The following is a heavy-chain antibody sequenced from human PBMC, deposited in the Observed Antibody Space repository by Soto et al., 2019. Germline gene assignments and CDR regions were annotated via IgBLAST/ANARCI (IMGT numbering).Heavy chain of an antibody. D-gene: IGHD3-22*01. Sequence: SATLSLTCTVTGGSITNYYWKWIFQSPGPGLEWIGYIYYRGNTNYHPSLKNRVTIAVDTSKNQFSLKLSSVTPADTAVYFCARHTQYYYDRRGPYIPAYYPHSGHGPPVTVS. CDR3: ARHTQYYYDRRGPYIPAYYPH. J-gene: IGHJ1*01. CDR1: GGSITNYY. CDR2: IYYRGNT. V-gene: IGHV4-59*08.